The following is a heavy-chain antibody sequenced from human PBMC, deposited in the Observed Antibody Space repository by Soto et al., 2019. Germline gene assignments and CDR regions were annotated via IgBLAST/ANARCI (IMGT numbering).Heavy chain of an antibody. V-gene: IGHV3-64*01. Sequence: GGSLRLSCAASGFTFSSYAMHWVRQAPGKGLEYVSAISSNGGSTYYANSVKGRFTISRDNSKNTLYLQMGSLRAEDMAVYYCARTITIGYCSGGSCYGRDAFDIWGQGTMVTVSS. CDR1: GFTFSSYA. CDR3: ARTITIGYCSGGSCYGRDAFDI. D-gene: IGHD2-15*01. CDR2: ISSNGGST. J-gene: IGHJ3*02.